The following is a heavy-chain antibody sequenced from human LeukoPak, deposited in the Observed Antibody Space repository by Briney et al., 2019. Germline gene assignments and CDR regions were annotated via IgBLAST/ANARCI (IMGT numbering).Heavy chain of an antibody. J-gene: IGHJ6*02. V-gene: IGHV4-59*01. D-gene: IGHD3-10*01. CDR3: ARDTMVRGVIDYYYYGMDV. CDR2: IYYSGST. CDR1: GGSISSYY. Sequence: SETLSLTCTVSGGSISSYYWSWIRQPPGKGLEWIGYIYYSGSTNYNPALKSRVTISVDTSKNQFSLKLSSVTAADTAVYYCARDTMVRGVIDYYYYGMDVWGQGTTVTVSS.